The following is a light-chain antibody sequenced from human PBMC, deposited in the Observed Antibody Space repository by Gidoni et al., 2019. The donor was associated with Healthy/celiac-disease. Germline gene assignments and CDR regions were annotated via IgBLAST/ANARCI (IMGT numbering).Light chain of an antibody. CDR3: QQYNSYVT. CDR2: KAS. CDR1: QSISSW. Sequence: DIQMTQSPSTLSASVGDRVTITCRASQSISSWLAWYQQKPGKAPKLLIYKASSLESGVPSRFSGSGSGTEVTLTISSLQPDDFATYYCQQYNSYVTFXXXTKVEIK. V-gene: IGKV1-5*03. J-gene: IGKJ1*01.